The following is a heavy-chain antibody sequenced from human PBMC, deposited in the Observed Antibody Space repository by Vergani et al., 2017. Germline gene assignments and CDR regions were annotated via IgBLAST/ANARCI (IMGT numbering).Heavy chain of an antibody. CDR1: GYTFTSYD. D-gene: IGHD2/OR15-2a*01. J-gene: IGHJ2*01. V-gene: IGHV1-8*01. CDR3: ARPRIHLYWYFDL. CDR2: MNPNSGNT. Sequence: QVQLVQSGAEVKKPGASVKVSCKASGYTFTSYDINWVRQATGQGLEWMGWMNPNSGNTGYAQKFQGRVTMTRDTSISTAYMELSRLRSDDTAVYYCARPRIHLYWYFDLWGRGTLVTVSS.